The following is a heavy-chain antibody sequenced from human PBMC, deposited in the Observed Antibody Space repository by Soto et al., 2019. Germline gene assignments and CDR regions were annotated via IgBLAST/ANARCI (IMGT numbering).Heavy chain of an antibody. CDR3: ARSLVGSTDPPFDF. Sequence: GESLKISCKGFGYSFDTYWIGWVRQMPRKGLEWVGIYDPVNSAARYSPSFEGQVVISADKSVSTAYLQWGSLKASDSAGYYCARSLVGSTDPPFDFRGQGNPVTVSS. V-gene: IGHV5-51*01. CDR2: YDPVNSAA. D-gene: IGHD1-26*01. J-gene: IGHJ4*01. CDR1: GYSFDTYW.